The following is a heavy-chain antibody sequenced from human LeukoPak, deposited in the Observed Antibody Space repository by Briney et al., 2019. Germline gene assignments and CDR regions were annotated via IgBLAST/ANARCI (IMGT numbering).Heavy chain of an antibody. CDR1: GFTFSDYY. J-gene: IGHJ4*02. V-gene: IGHV3-11*05. Sequence: PGGSLRLSCAASGFTFSDYYMSWIRQAPGKGLEWVSYISSSSSYTNYADSVKGRFTISRDNAKDSLYLQMNSLRAEDTALYYCAKDISYCGGDCYRGGIDYWGQGTLVTVSS. D-gene: IGHD2-21*02. CDR3: AKDISYCGGDCYRGGIDY. CDR2: ISSSSSYT.